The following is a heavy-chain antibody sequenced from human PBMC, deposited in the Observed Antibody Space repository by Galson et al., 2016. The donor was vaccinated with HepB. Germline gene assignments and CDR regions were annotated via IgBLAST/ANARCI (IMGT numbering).Heavy chain of an antibody. D-gene: IGHD6-19*01. J-gene: IGHJ3*02. CDR1: GFTFSSYA. CDR3: AKSQPGYSSGWYTLPIDAFDI. Sequence: SLRLSCAASGFTFSSYAMSWVRQASGKGLEWVSTISGSGYNTYYAESVKGRYTISRDNFKNTLYLQMNSLRAEDTAVYYCAKSQPGYSSGWYTLPIDAFDIWGQGTMVTVSS. CDR2: ISGSGYNT. V-gene: IGHV3-23*01.